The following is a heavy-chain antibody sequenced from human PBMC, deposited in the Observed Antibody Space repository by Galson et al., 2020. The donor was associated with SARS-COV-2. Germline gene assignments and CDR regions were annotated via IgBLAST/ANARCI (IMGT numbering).Heavy chain of an antibody. D-gene: IGHD3-22*01. Sequence: SETLSLTCALSGGSISSTNWWSWVRQPPGKGLEWIGDIYHSGGPRYNPSLKSRVTILVDKSKNQFSLKLNSVTAADTAVYFCARKDYDRNGYTYFDYWGQGTLVTVSS. V-gene: IGHV4-4*02. CDR1: GGSISSTNW. CDR2: IYHSGGP. CDR3: ARKDYDRNGYTYFDY. J-gene: IGHJ4*02.